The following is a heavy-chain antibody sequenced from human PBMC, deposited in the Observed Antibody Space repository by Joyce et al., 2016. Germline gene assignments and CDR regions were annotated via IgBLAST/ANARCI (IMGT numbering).Heavy chain of an antibody. CDR2: ISDTSDYI. CDR1: GSTFSTSS. Sequence: QLVESGGGVVKPGGSLRLSCEACGSTFSTSSMSWFRQAPGKGLEWVAAISDTSDYIFHAETVRGQFTVSRDNAKKTLDLQMNSLRAEDSAVFYCARGGISYYYAMDVWGQGTTVTVSS. J-gene: IGHJ6*02. CDR3: ARGGISYYYAMDV. D-gene: IGHD3-16*01. V-gene: IGHV3-21*01.